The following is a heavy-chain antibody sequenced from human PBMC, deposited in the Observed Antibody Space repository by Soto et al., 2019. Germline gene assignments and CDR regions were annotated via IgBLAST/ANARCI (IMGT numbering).Heavy chain of an antibody. CDR2: INHSGST. Sequence: PSETLSLTCAVYGGSFSGYYWSWIRQPPGKGLEWIGEINHSGSTNYNPSLKSRVTISVDTSKNQFSLKLSSVTAADTAVYYCARGGNYDILTGHDSQYYYGMDVWGQGTTVTV. V-gene: IGHV4-34*01. CDR1: GGSFSGYY. CDR3: ARGGNYDILTGHDSQYYYGMDV. J-gene: IGHJ6*02. D-gene: IGHD3-9*01.